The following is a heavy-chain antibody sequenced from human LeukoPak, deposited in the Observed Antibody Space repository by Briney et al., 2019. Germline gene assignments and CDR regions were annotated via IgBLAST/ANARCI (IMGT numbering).Heavy chain of an antibody. V-gene: IGHV1-69*13. CDR1: GGTFSSYA. CDR2: IIPIFGTA. J-gene: IGHJ6*03. CDR3: AREPLYYYYMDV. Sequence: SVKVSCKASGGTFSSYAISWVRQAPGQGLEWMGGIIPIFGTANYAQKFQGRVTITADESTSTAYMELSSLRSEDTAVYYCAREPLYYYYMDVWGKGTTVTVSS.